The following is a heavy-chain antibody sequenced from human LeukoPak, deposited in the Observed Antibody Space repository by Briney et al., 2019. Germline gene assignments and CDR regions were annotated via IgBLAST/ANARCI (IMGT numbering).Heavy chain of an antibody. V-gene: IGHV4-4*02. CDR3: ARDFEAGGWPHYFDY. CDR2: IYHSGST. D-gene: IGHD3-16*01. Sequence: SETLSLTCGVSGGSISSNNWWSWVRQPPGKGLEWIGEIYHSGSTNYNPSLKSRVTMSVDKSKNQFSLKLDSVTAADTAVYYCARDFEAGGWPHYFDYWGQGTLVTVSS. J-gene: IGHJ4*02. CDR1: GGSISSNNW.